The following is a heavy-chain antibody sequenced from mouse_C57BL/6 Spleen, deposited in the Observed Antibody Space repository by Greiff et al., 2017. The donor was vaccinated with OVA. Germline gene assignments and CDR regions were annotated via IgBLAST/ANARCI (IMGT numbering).Heavy chain of an antibody. V-gene: IGHV14-2*01. CDR2: IDPEDGET. J-gene: IGHJ4*01. CDR3: AILIYYYGSNAMDY. Sequence: VQLKESGAELVKPGASVKLSCTASGFNIKDYYMHWVKQRTEQGLEWIGRIDPEDGETKYAQKFQGKATITADTSSNTAYLQLSSLTSEDTAVYYCAILIYYYGSNAMDYWGQGTSVTVSS. CDR1: GFNIKDYY. D-gene: IGHD1-1*01.